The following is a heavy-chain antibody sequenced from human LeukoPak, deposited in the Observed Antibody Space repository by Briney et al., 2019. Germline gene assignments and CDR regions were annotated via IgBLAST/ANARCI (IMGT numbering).Heavy chain of an antibody. D-gene: IGHD1-26*01. Sequence: PSETLSLTCTVSGASMSIYYWTWIRQVPGKGLGWIGNVYYSGSTRYNPSLMGRATISIDTSKNTFSLKVTPMTAADTAVYFCAKGGSYYDGDYWGQGTLVTVSS. CDR2: VYYSGST. CDR1: GASMSIYY. CDR3: AKGGSYYDGDY. J-gene: IGHJ4*02. V-gene: IGHV4-59*03.